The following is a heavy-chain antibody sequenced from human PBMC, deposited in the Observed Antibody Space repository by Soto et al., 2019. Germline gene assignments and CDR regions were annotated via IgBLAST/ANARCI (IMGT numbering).Heavy chain of an antibody. Sequence: GGSLRLSCAASGFTFSSYAMIWVRQAPGKGLEWVSAISGSGGSTYYADSVKGRFTISRDNSKNTLYLQMNSLRAEDTAVYYCAKVPDCSGGSCYWFDPWGQGTLVTVSS. V-gene: IGHV3-23*01. CDR3: AKVPDCSGGSCYWFDP. CDR1: GFTFSSYA. D-gene: IGHD2-15*01. CDR2: ISGSGGST. J-gene: IGHJ5*02.